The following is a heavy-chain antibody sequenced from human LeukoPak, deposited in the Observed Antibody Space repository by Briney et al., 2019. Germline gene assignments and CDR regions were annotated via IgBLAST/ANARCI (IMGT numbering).Heavy chain of an antibody. J-gene: IGHJ4*02. V-gene: IGHV3-53*01. CDR2: IYSNGNT. CDR3: ATGEGGSYPRLYFDD. CDR1: GFSVSNY. D-gene: IGHD1-26*01. Sequence: SGGSLTLSCEASGFSVSNYMSWVRQAPGKGLEWVSVIYSNGNTYYADSVKGRFTISRDNAKNSLYLQMNSLRVEDTAVYYCATGEGGSYPRLYFDDWGQGTLVTVSS.